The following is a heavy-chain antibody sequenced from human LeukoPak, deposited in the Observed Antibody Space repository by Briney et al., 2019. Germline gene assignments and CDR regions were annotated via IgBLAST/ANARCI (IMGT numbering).Heavy chain of an antibody. CDR1: GGSFRGYY. J-gene: IGHJ4*02. V-gene: IGHV4-34*01. CDR3: ARGDILTGYSY. CDR2: INHRGST. D-gene: IGHD3-9*01. Sequence: SETLSLTCAVYGGSFRGYYWSWIRQPPGKGLEWIGEINHRGSTKYNPSLKSRVTISVDTSMNQFSLNLRSATAADTAVYYCARGDILTGYSYWGQGTLVTVSS.